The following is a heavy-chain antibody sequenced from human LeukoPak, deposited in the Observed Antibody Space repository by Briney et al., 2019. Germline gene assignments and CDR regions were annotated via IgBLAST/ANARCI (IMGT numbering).Heavy chain of an antibody. V-gene: IGHV1-46*01. CDR1: GYTFTSYY. Sequence: ASVTLSCKASGYTFTSYYMHWVRQAPGQGLEWMGIINPSDGSTNYAQKFQGRVTMTRDRSRSTVYLELSSLRSEDTAVYYCTRPKDSGSHLFLFDYWGEGTLAAVSS. CDR3: TRPKDSGSHLFLFDY. J-gene: IGHJ4*01. CDR2: INPSDGST. D-gene: IGHD1-26*01.